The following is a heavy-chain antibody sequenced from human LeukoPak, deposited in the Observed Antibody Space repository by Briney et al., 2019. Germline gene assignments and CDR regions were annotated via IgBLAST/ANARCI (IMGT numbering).Heavy chain of an antibody. V-gene: IGHV3-33*01. J-gene: IGHJ4*02. CDR2: IWYDGSNK. CDR1: GFTFSNHG. Sequence: GRSLRLSCGVSGFTFSNHGMLWVRQAPGKGLEWVAVIWYDGSNKYYADSVKGRFTISRDQSKNTQYLQMNSLRAEDTAVYYCARDKAARHLDYWGQGTLVTVSS. D-gene: IGHD6-6*01. CDR3: ARDKAARHLDY.